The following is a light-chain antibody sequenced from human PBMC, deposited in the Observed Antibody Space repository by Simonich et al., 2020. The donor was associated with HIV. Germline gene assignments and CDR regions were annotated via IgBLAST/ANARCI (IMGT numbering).Light chain of an antibody. Sequence: QTVVTQEPSLTVSPGGTVTLTCASSTGAVTSGYSPNWFQQKPGQAPRALIYSTNNKHPGTPARFSGSLLGGKAALTLSGVQPEDEAEYYCLLYYGGAQVFGTGTKVTVL. CDR2: STN. V-gene: IGLV7-43*01. J-gene: IGLJ1*01. CDR1: TGAVTSGYS. CDR3: LLYYGGAQV.